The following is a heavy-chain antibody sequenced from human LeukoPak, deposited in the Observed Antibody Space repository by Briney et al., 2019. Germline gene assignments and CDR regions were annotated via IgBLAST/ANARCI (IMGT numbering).Heavy chain of an antibody. V-gene: IGHV3-48*03. J-gene: IGHJ3*02. CDR1: GFTFSSYE. CDR2: ISSSGSTI. Sequence: GGSLRLSCAASGFTFSSYEMNWVRQAPGKGLEWVSYISSSGSTIYYADSVKGRFTISRDNAKNSLYLQMNSLRAEDTAVYYCARDRHSGSYVRAFDIWGQGTMVTVPS. D-gene: IGHD1-26*01. CDR3: ARDRHSGSYVRAFDI.